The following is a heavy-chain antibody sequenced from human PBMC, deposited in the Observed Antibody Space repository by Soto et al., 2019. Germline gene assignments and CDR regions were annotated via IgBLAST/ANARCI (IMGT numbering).Heavy chain of an antibody. V-gene: IGHV3-74*01. J-gene: IGHJ4*02. Sequence: GGSLRLSCAASGFTFSSHWMHWVRQTPGKGLVWVSRINSDGSSTSYADSVKGRFTISRDNAKNTLYLQMSSLRVEDTAVYYCARGATVTTYSNFDYWGQGTLVTVSS. CDR1: GFTFSSHW. CDR3: ARGATVTTYSNFDY. D-gene: IGHD4-17*01. CDR2: INSDGSST.